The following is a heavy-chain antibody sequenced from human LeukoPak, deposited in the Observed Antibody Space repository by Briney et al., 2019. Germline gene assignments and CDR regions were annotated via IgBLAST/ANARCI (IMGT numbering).Heavy chain of an antibody. J-gene: IGHJ4*02. D-gene: IGHD3-9*01. Sequence: GSVRLSCAASGFTFSSYAMNWVSQAPGKGLEWVSGIGGSGGSTYYADSVKGRFTISRDNSKNTLYLQMNSLRAEDTAVYYCAKDRQYYDILTGYYASDFDFWGQGPLVSVSS. CDR1: GFTFSSYA. CDR2: IGGSGGST. V-gene: IGHV3-23*01. CDR3: AKDRQYYDILTGYYASDFDF.